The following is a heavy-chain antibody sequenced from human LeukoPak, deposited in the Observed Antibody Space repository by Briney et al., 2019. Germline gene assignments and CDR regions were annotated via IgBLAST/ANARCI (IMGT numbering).Heavy chain of an antibody. D-gene: IGHD2-15*01. CDR3: ARDHCSGGSCYLGALDY. Sequence: PGRSLRLSCAASGFTFSSYAMHWVRQAPGKGLEXXXXXSYDGSNKYYADSVKGRFTISRDNSKNTLYLQMNSLRAEDTAVYYCARDHCSGGSCYLGALDYWGQGTLVTVSS. V-gene: IGHV3-30*04. CDR2: XSYDGSNK. CDR1: GFTFSSYA. J-gene: IGHJ4*02.